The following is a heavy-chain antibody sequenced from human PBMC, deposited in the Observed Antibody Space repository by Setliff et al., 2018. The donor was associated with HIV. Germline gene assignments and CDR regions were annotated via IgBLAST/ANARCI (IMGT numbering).Heavy chain of an antibody. CDR3: AREDSSYHYFDS. CDR1: GGSASNSRYY. J-gene: IGHJ4*02. Sequence: SETLSLTCTVSGGSASNSRYYWAWIRQPPGKGREWIGSIYYSGSTYYNPSLKSRVTISVDTSKNQFSLKLRSVTAADTAVYWCAREDSSYHYFDSWGQGMLVTVSS. V-gene: IGHV4-39*02. D-gene: IGHD3-22*01. CDR2: IYYSGST.